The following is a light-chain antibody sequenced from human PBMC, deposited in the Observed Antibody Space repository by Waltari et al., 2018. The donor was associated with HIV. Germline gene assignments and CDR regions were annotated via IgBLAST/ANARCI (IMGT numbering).Light chain of an antibody. J-gene: IGKJ4*01. CDR3: QQSNSYPLT. CDR1: QDISTY. CDR2: STS. Sequence: DIQLTQSPSFLSASVGDRVTITCRASQDISTYVAWYQQKPGKAPNLLIYSTSSLRTGVPSRFSGSGSGTEFTLTVTNLQPEDFALYYCQQSNSYPLTFGGGTRVEIK. V-gene: IGKV1-9*01.